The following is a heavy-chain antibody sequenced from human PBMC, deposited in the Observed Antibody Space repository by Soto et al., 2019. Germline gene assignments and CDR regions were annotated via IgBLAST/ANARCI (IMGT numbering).Heavy chain of an antibody. CDR2: IHYSGTT. D-gene: IGHD6-13*01. J-gene: IGHJ4*02. CDR1: CGSTINYF. CDR3: AAGEASSRNLAPYYLDF. Sequence: KTSETLSLTCTLSCGSTINYFWTWIRQPPGKGLEWIGYIHYSGTTSFFPSYNPSLRSRVTISEDTSKNQFSLKLLSVTTADTAVYFCAAGEASSRNLAPYYLDFWGQGTLVTVSS. V-gene: IGHV4-59*01.